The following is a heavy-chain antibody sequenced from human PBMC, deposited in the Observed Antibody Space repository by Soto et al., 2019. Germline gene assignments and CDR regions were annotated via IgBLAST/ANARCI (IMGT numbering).Heavy chain of an antibody. CDR1: GFTFSSYA. V-gene: IGHV3-23*01. D-gene: IGHD6-13*01. CDR2: ISGSGVST. CDR3: ARRSSSWYFDY. Sequence: HPGGSLRLSCAASGFTFSSYAMSWVRQAPGKGLEWVSAISGSGVSTYYADSVKGRFTISRDNSKNTLYLLMNSLRAEDTAVYYCARRSSSWYFDYWGQGTLVTVSS. J-gene: IGHJ4*02.